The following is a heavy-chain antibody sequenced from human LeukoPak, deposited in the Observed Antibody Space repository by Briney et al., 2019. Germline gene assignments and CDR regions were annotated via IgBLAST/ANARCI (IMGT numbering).Heavy chain of an antibody. J-gene: IGHJ6*02. CDR2: ISFDGKNK. CDR1: GFTFSSYG. CDR3: AKGDGYYYYGMDV. V-gene: IGHV3-30*18. Sequence: AGGSLRLSCAASGFTFSSYGMHWVRQAPGQGLEWVAVISFDGKNKYFADSVRGRFIISRDNSKNTLYLQMNSLRIEDTAVYYCAKGDGYYYYGMDVWGQGTTVTVSS.